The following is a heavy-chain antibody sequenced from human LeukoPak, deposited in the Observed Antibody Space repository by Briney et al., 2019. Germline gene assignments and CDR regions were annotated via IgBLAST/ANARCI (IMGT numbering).Heavy chain of an antibody. J-gene: IGHJ4*02. V-gene: IGHV4-59*01. CDR3: ARGSSYTSVSYVFDY. CDR1: GASISRYY. D-gene: IGHD6-25*01. CDR2: VDNSGST. Sequence: SETLSLTCTVSGASISRYYWNWIRQPPGKGLEWIGNVDNSGSTNYNPSLKSRVTTSLDASKNQFSLKLTSVTTADTAVYYCARGSSYTSVSYVFDYWGQGTLVIVSS.